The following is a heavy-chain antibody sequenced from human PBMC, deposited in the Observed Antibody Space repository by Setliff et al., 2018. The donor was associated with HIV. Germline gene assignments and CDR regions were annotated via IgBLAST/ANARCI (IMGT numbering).Heavy chain of an antibody. CDR3: ASEGTYSGTYWVRRVASFDI. CDR1: GASISNNNDY. D-gene: IGHD1-26*01. J-gene: IGHJ3*02. CDR2: ISYSGST. Sequence: SETLSLTCSVSGASISNNNDYWGWLRQPPGRGLEWIGDISYSGSTYYNPSLKTRVTISIDSSKNQFSLKLSYVTAADTAVYYCASEGTYSGTYWVRRVASFDIWGQGTMVTVSS. V-gene: IGHV4-39*07.